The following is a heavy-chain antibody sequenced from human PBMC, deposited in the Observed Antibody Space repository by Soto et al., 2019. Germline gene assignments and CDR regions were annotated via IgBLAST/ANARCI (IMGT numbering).Heavy chain of an antibody. CDR3: AKEGVGYCSSTSCYLYFDY. CDR1: GFTFSSYG. J-gene: IGHJ4*02. CDR2: ISYDGSNK. D-gene: IGHD2-2*03. V-gene: IGHV3-30*18. Sequence: QVQLVESGGGVVQPGRSLRLSCAASGFTFSSYGMHWVRQAPGKGLEWVAVISYDGSNKYYADSVKGRFTISRDNSKNTLYLQINSLRAEDTAVYYCAKEGVGYCSSTSCYLYFDYWGQGTLVTVSS.